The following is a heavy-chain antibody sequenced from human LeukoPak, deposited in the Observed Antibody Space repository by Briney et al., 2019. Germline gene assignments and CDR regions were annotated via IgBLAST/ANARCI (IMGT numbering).Heavy chain of an antibody. CDR1: GYTFTGYY. CDR2: INPNSGGT. J-gene: IGHJ4*02. V-gene: IGHV1-2*02. D-gene: IGHD3-10*01. CDR3: ARVGLLWFGEFGH. Sequence: ASAKVSCKASGYTFTGYYMHWVRQAPGQGLEWMGWINPNSGGTNYAQKFQGRVTMTRDTSISTAYMELSRLRSDDTAVYYCARVGLLWFGEFGHWGQGTLVTVSS.